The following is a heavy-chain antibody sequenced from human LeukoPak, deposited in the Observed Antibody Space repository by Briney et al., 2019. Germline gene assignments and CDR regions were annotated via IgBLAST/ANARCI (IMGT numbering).Heavy chain of an antibody. Sequence: SETLSLTCAVSGGSISSSNWWSWVRQPPGKGLEWIREIYHSGSTNYNPSLKSRVTISVDTSKNQFSLKLSSVTAADTAVYYCARALFRWDYYYMDVWGKGTTVTVSS. D-gene: IGHD5-24*01. CDR1: GGSISSSNW. CDR3: ARALFRWDYYYMDV. CDR2: IYHSGST. V-gene: IGHV4-4*02. J-gene: IGHJ6*03.